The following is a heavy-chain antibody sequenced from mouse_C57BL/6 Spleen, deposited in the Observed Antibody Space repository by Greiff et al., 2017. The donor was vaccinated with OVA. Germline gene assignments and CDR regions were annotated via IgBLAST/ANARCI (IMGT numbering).Heavy chain of an antibody. J-gene: IGHJ2*01. Sequence: VQLKESGPELVKPGASVKMSCKASGYTFTDYNMHWVKQSHGKSLEWIGYINPNNGGTSYNQKFKGKATLTVNKSSSTAYMELRSLTSEDSAVYYCARGGPYYSNSYFDYWGQGTTLTVSS. CDR3: ARGGPYYSNSYFDY. CDR2: INPNNGGT. V-gene: IGHV1-22*01. CDR1: GYTFTDYN. D-gene: IGHD2-5*01.